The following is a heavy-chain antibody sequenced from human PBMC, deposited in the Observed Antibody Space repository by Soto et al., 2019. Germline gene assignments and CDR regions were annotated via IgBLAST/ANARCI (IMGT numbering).Heavy chain of an antibody. CDR3: EKYGHVNVIESYYSAV. D-gene: IGHD3-16*02. Sequence: EVQLLQSGGGLVQPGGSLRLSCAASGFSLKDYAVTWIRQAPDRGLEWVAVISSTGTVAYYADAGKGRLTISRDNSTNTAYLDMDSLRDEDTAVYFCEKYGHVNVIESYYSAVWAVGSLVPVSS. J-gene: IGHJ4*02. CDR2: ISSTGTVA. V-gene: IGHV3-23*01. CDR1: GFSLKDYA.